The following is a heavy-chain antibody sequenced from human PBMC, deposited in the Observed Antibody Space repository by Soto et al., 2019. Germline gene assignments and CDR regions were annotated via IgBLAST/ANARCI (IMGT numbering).Heavy chain of an antibody. J-gene: IGHJ3*02. Sequence: GGSLRLSCAASGFIFSTYAMNWVRQAPGKGLEWVSAISSTGDSTYYAESVRGRFSISRDNSINTLFLQMSSLRTEDTAVYYCAHPRGYGVFDAVDIWGQGTMVTVSS. CDR1: GFIFSTYA. V-gene: IGHV3-23*01. CDR2: ISSTGDST. CDR3: AHPRGYGVFDAVDI. D-gene: IGHD4-17*01.